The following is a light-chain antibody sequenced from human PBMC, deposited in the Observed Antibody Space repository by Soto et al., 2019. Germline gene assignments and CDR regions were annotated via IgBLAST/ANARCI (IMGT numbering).Light chain of an antibody. CDR1: QNINSF. CDR3: QHRNNWPLT. V-gene: IGKV3-11*01. Sequence: EIVLTQSPVTLTLSPGERATLSCRASQNINSFLAWYQQRPGQAPRLLIYDASTRATGIPARFNGRGSVTDFTLTITSLAPEDSAIYYCQHRNNWPLTFGGATKVEI. CDR2: DAS. J-gene: IGKJ4*01.